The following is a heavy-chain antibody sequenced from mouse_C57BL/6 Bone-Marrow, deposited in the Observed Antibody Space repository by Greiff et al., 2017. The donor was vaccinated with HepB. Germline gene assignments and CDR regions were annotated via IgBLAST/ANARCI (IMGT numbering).Heavy chain of an antibody. J-gene: IGHJ3*01. D-gene: IGHD1-1*01. V-gene: IGHV1-76*01. CDR3: AVYYYGSSLWFAY. CDR2: IYPGSGNT. Sequence: VQLVESGAELVRPGASVKLSCKASGYTFTDYYINWVKQRPGQGLEWIARIYPGSGNTYYNEKFKGKATLTAEKSSSTAYMQLSSLTSEDSAVYFCAVYYYGSSLWFAYWGQGTLVTVSA. CDR1: GYTFTDYY.